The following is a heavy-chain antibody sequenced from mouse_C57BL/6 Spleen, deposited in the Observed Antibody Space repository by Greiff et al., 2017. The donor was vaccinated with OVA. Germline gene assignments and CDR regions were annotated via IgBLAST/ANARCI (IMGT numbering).Heavy chain of an antibody. D-gene: IGHD1-1*01. V-gene: IGHV5-17*01. CDR3: ARPSYYGSSYGYFDY. CDR1: GFTFSDYG. J-gene: IGHJ2*01. Sequence: VQLKESGGGLVKPGGSLKLSCAASGFTFSDYGMHWVRQAPEKGLEWVAYISSGSSTIYYADTVKGRFTISRDNAKNTLFLQMTSLRSEDTAMYYCARPSYYGSSYGYFDYWGQGTTLTVSS. CDR2: ISSGSSTI.